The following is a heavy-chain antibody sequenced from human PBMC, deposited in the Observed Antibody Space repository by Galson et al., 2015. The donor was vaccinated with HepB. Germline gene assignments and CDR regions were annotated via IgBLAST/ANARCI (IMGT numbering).Heavy chain of an antibody. Sequence: SVKVSCKASGGTFSSYAISWVRQAPGQGLEWMGRIIPILGIANYAQKFQGRVTITADKSTSTAYMELSSLRSEDTAVYYCVSQKVYGSGSYTYYYYGLDVWGQGTTVTVSS. J-gene: IGHJ6*02. CDR2: IIPILGIA. V-gene: IGHV1-69*04. CDR3: VSQKVYGSGSYTYYYYGLDV. D-gene: IGHD3-10*01. CDR1: GGTFSSYA.